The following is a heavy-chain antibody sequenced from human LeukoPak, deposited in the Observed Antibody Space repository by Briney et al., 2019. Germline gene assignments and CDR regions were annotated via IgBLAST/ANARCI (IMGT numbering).Heavy chain of an antibody. D-gene: IGHD2-2*01. CDR2: INPSGGST. CDR1: GYTFTSDY. Sequence: ASVKVSCKASGYTFTSDYMHWVRQAPGQGLEWMGIINPSGGSTSYAQKFQGRVTMTRDTSTSTVYMELSSLRSEDTAVYYCAREIPYCSSTSGPSRYWGQGTLVTVSS. V-gene: IGHV1-46*01. J-gene: IGHJ4*02. CDR3: AREIPYCSSTSGPSRY.